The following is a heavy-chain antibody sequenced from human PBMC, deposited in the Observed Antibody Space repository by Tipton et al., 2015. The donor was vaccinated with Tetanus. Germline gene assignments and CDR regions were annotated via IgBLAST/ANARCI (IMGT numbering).Heavy chain of an antibody. CDR3: ARGGKMDY. V-gene: IGHV1-18*01. CDR2: ISGYSGDT. D-gene: IGHD3-10*01. CDR1: GYTFISYG. Sequence: QSGAEVKRPGASVKVSCKTSGYTFISYGISWVRQAPGQGLEWMGWISGYSGDTNYAQRLQGRVTGTADTSTSTAYMELRSLRSDDTAVNYCARGGKMDYGGQGTLVTVS. J-gene: IGHJ4*02.